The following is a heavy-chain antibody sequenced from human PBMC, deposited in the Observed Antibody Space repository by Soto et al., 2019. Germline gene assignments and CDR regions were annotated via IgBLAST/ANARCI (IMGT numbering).Heavy chain of an antibody. Sequence: QVQLQESGPGLVKPSGTLSLTCAVSGGSISSSNWWSWVRQHPGKGLACIGEVYHSWSTNYSPSLNSRFTISVDLATNLSSLVTSSVTSADSAVYYYARAPTSALDVVGVAAPDYYGMEVWCQGTRVTVSS. CDR2: VYHSWST. J-gene: IGHJ6*02. CDR3: ARAPTSALDVVGVAAPDYYGMEV. CDR1: GGSISSSNW. D-gene: IGHD2-15*01. V-gene: IGHV4-4*02.